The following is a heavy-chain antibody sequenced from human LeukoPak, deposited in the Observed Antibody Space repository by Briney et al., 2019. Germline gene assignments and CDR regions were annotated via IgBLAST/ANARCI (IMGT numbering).Heavy chain of an antibody. D-gene: IGHD7-27*01. V-gene: IGHV3-74*01. J-gene: IGHJ6*03. Sequence: GGSLRLSCAASGFTFSSYWMHWVRQAPGKGLVWVSRINSDGSSTSYADSVKGRFTISRDNAKNTLYLQMNSLRAEDTAVYYCAKSGRTGAGYYYMDVWGKGTTVTVSS. CDR1: GFTFSSYW. CDR2: INSDGSST. CDR3: AKSGRTGAGYYYMDV.